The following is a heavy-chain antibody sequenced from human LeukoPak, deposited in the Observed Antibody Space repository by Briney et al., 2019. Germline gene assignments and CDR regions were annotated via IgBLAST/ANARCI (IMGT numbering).Heavy chain of an antibody. J-gene: IGHJ4*02. Sequence: SETLSLTCTVSGGSISSYYWSWIRQPPGKGLEWIGYIYYSGSTYYNPSLKSRVTISVDTSKNQFSLKLSSVTAADTAVYYCARVSVTPFDYWGQGTLVTVSS. D-gene: IGHD3-16*02. V-gene: IGHV4-59*08. CDR1: GGSISSYY. CDR2: IYYSGST. CDR3: ARVSVTPFDY.